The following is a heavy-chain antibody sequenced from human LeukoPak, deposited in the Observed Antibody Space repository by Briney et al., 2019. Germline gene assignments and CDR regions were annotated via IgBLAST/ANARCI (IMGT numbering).Heavy chain of an antibody. Sequence: GGPREFSWQGSGSRFTSYWIGWVRQLPGKGLGWRGIFFPVVFDTSYSPSFKGQVTISADTSISTAYLKWSGLKASDTPMYYFAGSHSGGRSTDVWGQGTTVTASS. V-gene: IGHV5-51*01. J-gene: IGHJ6*02. CDR2: FFPVVFDT. CDR3: AGSHSGGRSTDV. D-gene: IGHD3-10*01. CDR1: GSRFTSYW.